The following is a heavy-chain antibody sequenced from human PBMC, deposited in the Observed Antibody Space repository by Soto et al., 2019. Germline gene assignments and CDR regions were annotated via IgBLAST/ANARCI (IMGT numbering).Heavy chain of an antibody. J-gene: IGHJ4*02. CDR3: ARGVSSGWYYFDY. Sequence: GASVKVSCKASGYTFTGYYMHWVRQAPGQGLEWMGWINPNSGGTNYAQKFQGRVTMTRDTSISTAYMELSRLRSDDTAVYYCARGVSSGWYYFDYWGQGTLVTVSS. V-gene: IGHV1-2*02. D-gene: IGHD6-19*01. CDR1: GYTFTGYY. CDR2: INPNSGGT.